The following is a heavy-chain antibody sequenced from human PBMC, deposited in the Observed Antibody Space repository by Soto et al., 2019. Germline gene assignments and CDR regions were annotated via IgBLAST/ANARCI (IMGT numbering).Heavy chain of an antibody. CDR3: AKDLVPAARGYYYYGMDV. Sequence: PGGSLRLSCAASGFTFSSYAMHWVRQAPGKGLEWVAVISYDGSNKYYADSVKGRFTISRDNSKNTLYLQMNSLRAEDTAVYYCAKDLVPAARGYYYYGMDVWGQGTTVTVSS. V-gene: IGHV3-30-3*01. J-gene: IGHJ6*02. CDR1: GFTFSSYA. CDR2: ISYDGSNK. D-gene: IGHD2-2*01.